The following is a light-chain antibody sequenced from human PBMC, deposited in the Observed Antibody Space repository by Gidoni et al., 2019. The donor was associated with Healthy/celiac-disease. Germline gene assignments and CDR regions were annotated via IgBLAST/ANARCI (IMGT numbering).Light chain of an antibody. CDR2: GES. CDR1: QSVSSN. V-gene: IGKV3-15*01. J-gene: IGKJ1*01. CDR3: QQYNNWPLAWT. Sequence: EIVMTQSPATLSVSPGERATLSCRASQSVSSNLAWYQQKPGQAPRLLSYGESTRATGIPARFSGSGSGTEFTLTISSLQSEDFAVYYCQQYNNWPLAWTFGQGTKVEIK.